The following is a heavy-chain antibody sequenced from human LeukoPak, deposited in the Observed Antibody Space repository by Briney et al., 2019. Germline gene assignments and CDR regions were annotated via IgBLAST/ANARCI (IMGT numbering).Heavy chain of an antibody. Sequence: KPGGSLRLSCAASGFTFSSYSMNWVRQAPGKGLEWVSSISSGSSYIYYADSVKGRFTISRDNAKNSLYLQMNSLRAEDTAVYYCARDHHRRFDPWGQGTLVTVSS. J-gene: IGHJ5*02. D-gene: IGHD1-14*01. V-gene: IGHV3-21*01. CDR3: ARDHHRRFDP. CDR1: GFTFSSYS. CDR2: ISSGSSYI.